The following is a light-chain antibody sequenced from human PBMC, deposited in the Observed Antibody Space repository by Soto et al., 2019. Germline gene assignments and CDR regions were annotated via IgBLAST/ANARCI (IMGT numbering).Light chain of an antibody. Sequence: DIQMTQSPSTLSASVGDRVTITCRASQTIDTWLAWYQQRPGKAPKLLIFDASTLKSGVPSRFSGSGSGTEFTLTISSLQPDDFATYYCQQYNTRTFGQGTKVEIK. CDR2: DAS. V-gene: IGKV1-5*01. CDR3: QQYNTRT. J-gene: IGKJ1*01. CDR1: QTIDTW.